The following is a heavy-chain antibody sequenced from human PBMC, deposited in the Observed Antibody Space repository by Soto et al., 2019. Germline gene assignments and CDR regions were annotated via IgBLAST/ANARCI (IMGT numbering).Heavy chain of an antibody. CDR3: ARTSYVWGSYRSDDALDI. Sequence: QVQLVQSGAEVKKPGASVKVSCKASGYIFIRYGISWVREAPGQGLEWMGWISAYKGDTNYAQKVQGRATMTTDTSKRQAYMEVRSLRFDETAVYYCARTSYVWGSYRSDDALDIWGQGTMVTVSS. V-gene: IGHV1-18*01. J-gene: IGHJ3*02. CDR1: GYIFIRYG. D-gene: IGHD3-16*02. CDR2: ISAYKGDT.